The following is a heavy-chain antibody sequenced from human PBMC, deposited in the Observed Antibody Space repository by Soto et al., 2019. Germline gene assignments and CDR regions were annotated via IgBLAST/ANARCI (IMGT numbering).Heavy chain of an antibody. V-gene: IGHV3-73*01. Sequence: PGGSLRLACASSWVTFIGSAMHWVRQASGKGLEWVGRIRSKANSYATAYAASVKGRFTISRDDSKNTAYLQMNSLKTEDTAVYYCTRRFTPNCSGGSCYPFDYWGQGTLVTAPQ. CDR1: WVTFIGSA. D-gene: IGHD2-15*01. CDR3: TRRFTPNCSGGSCYPFDY. J-gene: IGHJ4*02. CDR2: IRSKANSYAT.